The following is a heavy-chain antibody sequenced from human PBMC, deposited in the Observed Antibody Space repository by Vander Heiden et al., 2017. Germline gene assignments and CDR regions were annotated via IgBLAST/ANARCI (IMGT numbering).Heavy chain of an antibody. V-gene: IGHV3-74*01. Sequence: EVQLVESGGGSVQPGESLRLSCTASGFPLSDYCMHWVRQAPGKGLVWVSNINGDGSKTNYADSVKGRFTVSRDNAKNTLYLQMHSLRAEDTAVYYCGRGNYGMDVWGQGTTVTVSS. CDR1: GFPLSDYC. J-gene: IGHJ6*02. CDR2: INGDGSKT. CDR3: GRGNYGMDV.